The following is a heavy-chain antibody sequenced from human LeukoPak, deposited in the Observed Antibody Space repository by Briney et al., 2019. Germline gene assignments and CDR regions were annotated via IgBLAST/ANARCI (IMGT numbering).Heavy chain of an antibody. CDR1: GFTFSSYA. CDR3: ARWLYDSSGYYSY. J-gene: IGHJ4*02. Sequence: GGSLRLSCAASGFTFSSYAMSWVRQAPGKGLEWVSVIYSGGSTYYADSVKGRFTISRDNSKNTLYLQMNSLRAEDTAVYYCARWLYDSSGYYSYWGQGTLVTVSS. D-gene: IGHD3-22*01. CDR2: IYSGGST. V-gene: IGHV3-53*01.